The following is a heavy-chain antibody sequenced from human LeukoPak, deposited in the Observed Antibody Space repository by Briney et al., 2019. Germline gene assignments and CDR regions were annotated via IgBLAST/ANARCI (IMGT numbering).Heavy chain of an antibody. Sequence: GGSLRLSCAASGFTFDDYAMHWVRQAPGKGLEWVSGISWNSGSIGYADSVKGRFTISRDNAKNSLYLQMNSLRAEDTAVYYCARGLSIAAGANWGQGTLVTVSS. J-gene: IGHJ4*02. CDR3: ARGLSIAAGAN. V-gene: IGHV3-9*01. D-gene: IGHD6-13*01. CDR2: ISWNSGSI. CDR1: GFTFDDYA.